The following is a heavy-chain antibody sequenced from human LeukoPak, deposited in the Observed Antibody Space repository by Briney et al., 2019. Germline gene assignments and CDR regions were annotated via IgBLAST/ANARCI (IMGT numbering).Heavy chain of an antibody. CDR3: AREGVPFDY. Sequence: GGSLRLSCAASGFTFSSYEMNWVRQAPGKGLEWVSYISSSGSTIYYADSVKGRFTISRDSAKNSLYLQMNSLRAEDTAVYHCAREGVPFDYWGQGTLVTVSS. J-gene: IGHJ4*02. V-gene: IGHV3-48*03. D-gene: IGHD3-10*01. CDR1: GFTFSSYE. CDR2: ISSSGSTI.